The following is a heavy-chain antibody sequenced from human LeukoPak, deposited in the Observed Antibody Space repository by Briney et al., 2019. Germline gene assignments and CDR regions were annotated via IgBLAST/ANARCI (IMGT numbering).Heavy chain of an antibody. CDR3: ARAGSYYDSSGYYYFFDY. V-gene: IGHV1-2*02. D-gene: IGHD3-22*01. J-gene: IGHJ4*02. CDR2: INPNSGGT. Sequence: ASVKVSCKASGYTFTGYYMHWVRQAPGQGLEWMGWINPNSGGTNYAQKFQGRVTMTRDTSISTAYMELSRLRSDDTAVYYCARAGSYYDSSGYYYFFDYWGQGTLGTVSS. CDR1: GYTFTGYY.